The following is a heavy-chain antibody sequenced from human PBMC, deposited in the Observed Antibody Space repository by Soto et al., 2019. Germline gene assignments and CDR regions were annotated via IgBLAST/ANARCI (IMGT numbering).Heavy chain of an antibody. CDR2: IWYDGSNK. CDR1: GFTLSNYG. J-gene: IGHJ4*02. D-gene: IGHD5-12*01. V-gene: IGHV3-33*01. Sequence: ESGGGVVQPGRSLRLSCAASGFTLSNYGMHWVRQAPGKGLEWVAVIWYDGSNKYYADSVKGRFTISRDNSKNTLYLQMNSLRAEDTAVYYCATHVDADYWGQGTLVTVSS. CDR3: ATHVDADY.